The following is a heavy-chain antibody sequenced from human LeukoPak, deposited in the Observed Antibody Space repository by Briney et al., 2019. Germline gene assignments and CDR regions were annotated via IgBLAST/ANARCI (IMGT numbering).Heavy chain of an antibody. CDR1: GFTFSSYA. CDR2: ISGSGGST. Sequence: GGSLRLSCAASGFTFSSYAMSWVRQAPGKGLEWVSAISGSGGSTYYADSVKGRFTISRDNSKNTLYLQMNSLRAEDTAVYYCAKDPYSGYDYLYYFDYWGQGTLVTVSS. V-gene: IGHV3-23*01. D-gene: IGHD5-12*01. CDR3: AKDPYSGYDYLYYFDY. J-gene: IGHJ4*02.